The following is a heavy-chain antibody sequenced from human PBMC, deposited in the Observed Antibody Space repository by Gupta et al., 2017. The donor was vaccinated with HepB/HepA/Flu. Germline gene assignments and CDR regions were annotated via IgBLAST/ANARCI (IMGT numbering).Heavy chain of an antibody. V-gene: IGHV3-23*01. CDR1: GFTFSSYA. D-gene: IGHD3-16*01. CDR3: AKDYSNADYDYVWGTNLRDY. CDR2: ISGSGGST. J-gene: IGHJ4*02. Sequence: EVQLLESGGGLVQPGGSLRLSCAASGFTFSSYAMSWVRQAPGKGLEWVSAISGSGGSTYYADSVKGRFTISRDNSKNTLYLQMNSLRAEETAVYYCAKDYSNADYDYVWGTNLRDYWGQGTLVTVSS.